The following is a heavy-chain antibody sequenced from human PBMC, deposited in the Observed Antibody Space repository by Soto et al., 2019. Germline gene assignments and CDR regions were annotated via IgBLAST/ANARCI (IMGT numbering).Heavy chain of an antibody. Sequence: PGGSLRLSCAASGFTFSSYSMNWVRQAPGRGLEWVSSISSSSSYIYYADSVKGRFSISRDASENILYLQMNSLRVDDTALYYCTRETVAGITGLDYWGPGTLVTVS. CDR2: ISSSSSYI. CDR3: TRETVAGITGLDY. J-gene: IGHJ4*02. V-gene: IGHV3-21*04. D-gene: IGHD1-20*01. CDR1: GFTFSSYS.